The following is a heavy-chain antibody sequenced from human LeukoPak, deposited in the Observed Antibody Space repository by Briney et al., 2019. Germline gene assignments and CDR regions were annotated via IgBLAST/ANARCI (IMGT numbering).Heavy chain of an antibody. Sequence: GGPLRLSCVASGLTFSSYWMSWVRQAPGKGLEWVANINEDGSEKYYVDSVKGRFTISRDNAKNSLYLQMNSLRAEDTALYYCARAHHWGQGTLATVSS. J-gene: IGHJ1*01. CDR3: ARAHH. CDR1: GLTFSSYW. CDR2: INEDGSEK. V-gene: IGHV3-7*01.